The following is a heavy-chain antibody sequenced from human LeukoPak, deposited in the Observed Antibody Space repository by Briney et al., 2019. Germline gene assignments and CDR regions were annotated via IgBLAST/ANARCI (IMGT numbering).Heavy chain of an antibody. CDR3: ARKTYYYDSSGNLFDAFDI. CDR1: GCSISGYY. V-gene: IGHV4-34*01. Sequence: PSETLPLTCTVSGCSISGYYWCGSRQPPGKGLEGIGEINHSGSTNYNPSLNSRDTISVDPSNNQISLKLSSVTAADTAVYYCARKTYYYDSSGNLFDAFDIWGQGTMVTVSS. J-gene: IGHJ3*02. CDR2: INHSGST. D-gene: IGHD3-22*01.